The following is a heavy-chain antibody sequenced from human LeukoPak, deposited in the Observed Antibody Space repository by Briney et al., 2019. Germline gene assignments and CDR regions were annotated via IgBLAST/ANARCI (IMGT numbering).Heavy chain of an antibody. J-gene: IGHJ3*02. CDR2: INPSGGST. CDR1: GYTFTSYY. D-gene: IGHD3-22*01. Sequence: ASVKVSCKASGYTFTSYYMHWVRQAPGQGLEWMGIINPSGGSTSYAQKFQGRVTMTRDMSTSTVYMELSSLRSEDTAVYYCARERITMIVVANAFDIWGQGTMVTVSS. CDR3: ARERITMIVVANAFDI. V-gene: IGHV1-46*01.